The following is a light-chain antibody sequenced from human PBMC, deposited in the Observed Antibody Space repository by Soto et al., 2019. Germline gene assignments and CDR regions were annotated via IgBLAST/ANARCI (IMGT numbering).Light chain of an antibody. CDR3: QQNNNWPYT. J-gene: IGKJ2*01. V-gene: IGKV3-15*01. CDR1: HSVSGG. Sequence: EIVMTQSPATLSVSPGERATLSCRASHSVSGGLAWYHQKPGQAPRLLIYRASIRATGIPARFSGSGSGTEFTLTISSLQSEDFAVYYCQQNNNWPYTFGQGTKLEIK. CDR2: RAS.